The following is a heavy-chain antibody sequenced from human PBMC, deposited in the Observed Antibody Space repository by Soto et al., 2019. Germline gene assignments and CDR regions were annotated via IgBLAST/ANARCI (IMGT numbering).Heavy chain of an antibody. V-gene: IGHV3-66*01. CDR2: IYSDGRT. J-gene: IGHJ4*02. Sequence: EVQLVESGGGLVQPGGSLRLSCAASGFTVSTNYMTWVRQAPGKGLEWVSVIYSDGRTYYADSVKGRFTISRDNFKNTLFLQMHGLRVEDTAVYYCLGHDYGAFWGQGTLVTVSS. CDR1: GFTVSTNY. CDR3: LGHDYGAF.